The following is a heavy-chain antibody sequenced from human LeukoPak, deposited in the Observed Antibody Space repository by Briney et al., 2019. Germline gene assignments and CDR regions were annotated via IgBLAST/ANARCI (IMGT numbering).Heavy chain of an antibody. CDR2: ISAYNGNT. CDR3: ARGNSYYDSSDYFPWESFQH. D-gene: IGHD3-22*01. J-gene: IGHJ1*01. Sequence: ASVKVSCKASGYTFTSYGINWVRQAPGQGLEWMGWISAYNGNTNYAQKLQGRVTMTTDTSTSTAYMELRSLRSDDTAVYYCARGNSYYDSSDYFPWESFQHWGQGTLVTVSS. V-gene: IGHV1-18*01. CDR1: GYTFTSYG.